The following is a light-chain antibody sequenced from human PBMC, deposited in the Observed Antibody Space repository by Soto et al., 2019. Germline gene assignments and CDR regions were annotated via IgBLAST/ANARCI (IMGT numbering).Light chain of an antibody. CDR3: QQYNSWLWT. CDR1: QSVTTQ. V-gene: IGKV3-20*01. Sequence: IVLTQSPGTLSLSPGERATLSCRASQSVTTQLAWYQQKPGQAPRLIIHGASSRATGVPDRITGSGSGTDFTLSISRLEPEDFAVYYCQQYNSWLWTFGQGTKV. J-gene: IGKJ1*01. CDR2: GAS.